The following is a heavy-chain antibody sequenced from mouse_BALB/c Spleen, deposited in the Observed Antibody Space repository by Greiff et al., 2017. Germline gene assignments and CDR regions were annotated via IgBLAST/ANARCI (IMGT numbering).Heavy chain of an antibody. CDR1: GYTFTSYT. V-gene: IGHV1-4*01. CDR2: INPSSGYT. Sequence: VQLQQSGAELARPGASVKMSCKASGYTFTSYTMHWVKQRPGQGLEWIGYINPSSGYTNYNQKFKDKATLTADKSSSTAYMQLSSLTSEDSAVYFCARTYYYGYYFDYWGQGTTLTVSS. J-gene: IGHJ2*01. D-gene: IGHD1-1*01. CDR3: ARTYYYGYYFDY.